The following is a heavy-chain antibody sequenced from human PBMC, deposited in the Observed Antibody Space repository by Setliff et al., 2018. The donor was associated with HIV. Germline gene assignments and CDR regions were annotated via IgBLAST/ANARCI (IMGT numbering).Heavy chain of an antibody. CDR2: ISAYNGNT. V-gene: IGHV1-18*01. D-gene: IGHD3-10*01. Sequence: GASVKVSCKASGYTFTSYGISWVRQAPGQGLEWMGWISAYNGNTNYAQKLQGRVTMTTDTSTSTAYMELRSLRSDDTAVYYCARDQITMVRGTLGAFDIWGQGTMVTVSS. CDR3: ARDQITMVRGTLGAFDI. CDR1: GYTFTSYG. J-gene: IGHJ3*02.